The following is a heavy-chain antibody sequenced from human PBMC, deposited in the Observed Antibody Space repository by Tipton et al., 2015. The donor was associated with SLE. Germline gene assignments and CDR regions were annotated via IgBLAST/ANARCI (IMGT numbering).Heavy chain of an antibody. J-gene: IGHJ3*02. D-gene: IGHD4-17*01. CDR1: GYSISSGHY. V-gene: IGHV4-61*01. CDR3: ARGGAWAFDI. Sequence: TLSLTCTVSGYSISSGHYWNWIRQPPGKGLEWIGYIYYSGSTNYNPSLKSRVTISVDTSKNQVSLKLSSVTAADTAVYYCARGGAWAFDIWGQGTMVTVSS. CDR2: IYYSGST.